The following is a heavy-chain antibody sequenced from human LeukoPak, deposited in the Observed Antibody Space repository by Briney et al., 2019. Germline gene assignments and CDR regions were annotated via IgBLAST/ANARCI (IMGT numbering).Heavy chain of an antibody. D-gene: IGHD3-3*01. Sequence: ASVKVSCKASGYTFTSYYMHWVRQAPGQGLEWMGIINPSGGSTIYAQKFQGRVTMTRDTSTSTVYMKLSSLRSEDTAVYYCARDSGLLEWPNGGFDYWGQGTLVTVSS. CDR3: ARDSGLLEWPNGGFDY. V-gene: IGHV1-46*01. CDR2: INPSGGST. J-gene: IGHJ4*02. CDR1: GYTFTSYY.